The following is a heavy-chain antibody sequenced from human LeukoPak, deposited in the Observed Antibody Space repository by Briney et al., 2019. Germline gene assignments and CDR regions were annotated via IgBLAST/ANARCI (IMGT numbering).Heavy chain of an antibody. CDR1: GYSFTSYW. J-gene: IGHJ5*02. Sequence: GESLKISCRGSGYSFTSYWISWVRQMPGKGLEWMGRIDPSDSYTNYSPSFQGHVTISADKSISTAYLQWSSLKASDTAMYYCARQAGNWFDPWGQGTLVTVSS. CDR2: IDPSDSYT. V-gene: IGHV5-10-1*01. CDR3: ARQAGNWFDP. D-gene: IGHD6-13*01.